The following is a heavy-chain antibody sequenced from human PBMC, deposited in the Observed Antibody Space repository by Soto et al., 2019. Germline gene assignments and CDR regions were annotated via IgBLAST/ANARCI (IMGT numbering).Heavy chain of an antibody. CDR2: ISRDGSNK. V-gene: IGHV3-30-3*01. CDR1: GFTFSSYA. D-gene: IGHD2-2*03. J-gene: IGHJ6*02. Sequence: GGSLRLSCAASGFTFSSYAMHWVRQAPGKGLEWVAVISRDGSNKYYADSVKGRFTISRDNSKNTLYLQMNSLRAEDTAVYYCARDMDKNYYYGMDVWGQGTTVTVSS. CDR3: ARDMDKNYYYGMDV.